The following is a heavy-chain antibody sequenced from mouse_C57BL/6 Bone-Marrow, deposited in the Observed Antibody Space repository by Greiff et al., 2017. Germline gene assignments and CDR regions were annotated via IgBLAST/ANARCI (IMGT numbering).Heavy chain of an antibody. D-gene: IGHD2-1*01. CDR2: IDPSDSST. V-gene: IGHV1-69*01. J-gene: IGHJ2*01. Sequence: QVQLQQPGAELVMPGASVKLSCKASGYTFTSYWMHWVKQRPGQGLEWIGEIDPSDSSTNYNQKFKGKSTLTVDKSSSTAYMQLSSLTSEDSAVYYCARFGNYGGFAYCGQGTTLTGSS. CDR1: GYTFTSYW. CDR3: ARFGNYGGFAY.